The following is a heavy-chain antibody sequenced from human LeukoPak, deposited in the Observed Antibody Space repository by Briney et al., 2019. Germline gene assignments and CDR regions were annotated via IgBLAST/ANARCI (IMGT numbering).Heavy chain of an antibody. Sequence: SETLSLTCTVSGGSISSSSYYWGWIRQPPGKGLEWIGSIYYSGSTYYNPSLKSRVTISVDTSKNQFSLKLSSVTAADTAVYYCARHSGIQLGWFDTWGQGTLVTVSS. CDR1: GGSISSSSYY. CDR3: ARHSGIQLGWFDT. D-gene: IGHD5-18*01. CDR2: IYYSGST. J-gene: IGHJ5*02. V-gene: IGHV4-39*01.